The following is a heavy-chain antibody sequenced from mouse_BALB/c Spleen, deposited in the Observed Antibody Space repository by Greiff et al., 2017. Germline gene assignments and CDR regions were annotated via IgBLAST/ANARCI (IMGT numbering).Heavy chain of an antibody. V-gene: IGHV1S81*02. Sequence: VQLQQSGAELVKPGASVKLSCKASGYTFTSYYMYWVKQRPGQGLEWIGEINPSNGGTNFNEKFKSKATLTVDKSSNTAYMQLSSLTSEDSAVYYCARDDPAGFAYWGQGTLVTVSA. D-gene: IGHD2-3*01. CDR2: INPSNGGT. CDR3: ARDDPAGFAY. J-gene: IGHJ3*01. CDR1: GYTFTSYY.